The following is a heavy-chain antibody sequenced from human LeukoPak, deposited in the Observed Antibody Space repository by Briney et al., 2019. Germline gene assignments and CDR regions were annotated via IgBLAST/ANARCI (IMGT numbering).Heavy chain of an antibody. J-gene: IGHJ4*02. CDR2: INPNSGGT. CDR1: GYTFTGYY. CDR3: ARRGTTYYYDSSGYQYIDD. D-gene: IGHD3-22*01. V-gene: IGHV1-2*02. Sequence: GASVKVSCKASGYTFTGYYMHWVRQAPGQGLEWMGWINPNSGGTNYAQKFQGRVTMTRDTSISTAYMELSRLRSDDTAVYYCARRGTTYYYDSSGYQYIDDWGQGTLVTVSS.